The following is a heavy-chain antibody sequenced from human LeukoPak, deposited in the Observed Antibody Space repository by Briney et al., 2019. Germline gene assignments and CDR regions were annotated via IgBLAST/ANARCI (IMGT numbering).Heavy chain of an antibody. CDR1: GYTFTSYA. Sequence: GASVKVSCKASGYTFTSYAMNWVRQAPGQGLEWMGWINTNTGNPTYAQGFTGRFVFSLDTSVSTAYLQISSLKAEDTAVYYCAAPGYSSGWSDFDYWGQGTLVTVSS. V-gene: IGHV7-4-1*02. J-gene: IGHJ4*02. CDR3: AAPGYSSGWSDFDY. D-gene: IGHD6-19*01. CDR2: INTNTGNP.